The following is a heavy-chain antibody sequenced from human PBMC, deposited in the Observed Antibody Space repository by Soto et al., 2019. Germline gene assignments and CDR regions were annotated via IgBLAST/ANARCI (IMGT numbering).Heavy chain of an antibody. CDR2: IYXGDSDX. CDR1: VYNFENHW. V-gene: IGHV5-51*01. CDR3: ARYADSSTGRFSY. Sequence: XXSLKISCKGSVYNFENHWIGWVRQMPGXALEWMAIIYXGDSDXRYNPYSQGQXXISTDKSXXNAYLQFSSMKASETAIYYCARYADSSTGRFSYWGQGTPVTVS. D-gene: IGHD2-8*02. J-gene: IGHJ4*02.